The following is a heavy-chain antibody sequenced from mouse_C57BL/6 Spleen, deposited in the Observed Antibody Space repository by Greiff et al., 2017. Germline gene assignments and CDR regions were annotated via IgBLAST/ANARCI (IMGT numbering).Heavy chain of an antibody. CDR1: GFTFSSYA. CDR3: AKEILYAMGY. Sequence: EVMLVESGGGLVKPGGSLKLSCAASGFTFSSYAMSWVRQTPEKRLEWVATISDGGSYTNYPDNVKGRFTIYRDNAKNNLYVQMSQLKSEDTAMYNCAKEILYAMGYRGQGASVTVSS. V-gene: IGHV5-4*01. D-gene: IGHD5-1-1*01. J-gene: IGHJ4*01. CDR2: ISDGGSYT.